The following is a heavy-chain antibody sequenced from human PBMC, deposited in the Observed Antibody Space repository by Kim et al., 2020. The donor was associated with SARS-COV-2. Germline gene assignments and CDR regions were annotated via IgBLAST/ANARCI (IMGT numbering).Heavy chain of an antibody. CDR3: AREGWGGDSSGYYYGAFDI. CDR2: IKQDGSEK. D-gene: IGHD3-22*01. Sequence: GGSLRLSCAASGFTFSSYWMSWVRQAPGKGLEWVANIKQDGSEKYYVDSVKGRFTISRDNAKNSLYLQMNSLRAEDTAVYYCAREGWGGDSSGYYYGAFDIWGQGTMVTVSS. J-gene: IGHJ3*02. CDR1: GFTFSSYW. V-gene: IGHV3-7*01.